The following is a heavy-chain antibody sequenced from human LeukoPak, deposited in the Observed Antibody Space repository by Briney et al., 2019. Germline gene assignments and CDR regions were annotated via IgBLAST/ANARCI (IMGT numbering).Heavy chain of an antibody. J-gene: IGHJ4*02. Sequence: GASVKVSCKASGYTFTSYYMHWVRQAPGQGLEWMGIINPSGGSTSYAQKFQGRVTMTRDTSTSTVYMELSSLRSEDTAVYYCARERAYDSSGRILYYFDYWGQGTLVTVSS. CDR3: ARERAYDSSGRILYYFDY. CDR2: INPSGGST. D-gene: IGHD3-22*01. CDR1: GYTFTSYY. V-gene: IGHV1-46*01.